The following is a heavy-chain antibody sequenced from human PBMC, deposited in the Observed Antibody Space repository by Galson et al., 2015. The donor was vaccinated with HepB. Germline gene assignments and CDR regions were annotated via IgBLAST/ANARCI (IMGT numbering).Heavy chain of an antibody. D-gene: IGHD3-9*01. CDR1: GFTFTSSA. CDR3: AAFRSEYYDILTGYYV. CDR2: IVVGSGNT. Sequence: SVKVSCKASGFTFTSSAVQWVRQARGQRLEWIGWIVVGSGNTNYAQKFQERVTITRDMSTSTAYMELSSLRSEDTAVYYCAAFRSEYYDILTGYYVWGQGTLVTVSS. J-gene: IGHJ4*02. V-gene: IGHV1-58*01.